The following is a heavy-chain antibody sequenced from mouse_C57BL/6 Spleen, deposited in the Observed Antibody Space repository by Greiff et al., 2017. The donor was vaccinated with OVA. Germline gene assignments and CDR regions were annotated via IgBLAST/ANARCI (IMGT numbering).Heavy chain of an antibody. CDR2: ISSGGSYT. Sequence: EVHLVESGGDLVKPGGSLKLSCAASGFTFSSYGMSWVRQTPDKRLEWVATISSGGSYTYYPDSVKGRFTISRDNAKNTLYLQMSSLKSEDTAMYYCARLRGDYYAMDYWGQGTSVTVSS. V-gene: IGHV5-6*01. CDR1: GFTFSSYG. J-gene: IGHJ4*01. D-gene: IGHD1-1*01. CDR3: ARLRGDYYAMDY.